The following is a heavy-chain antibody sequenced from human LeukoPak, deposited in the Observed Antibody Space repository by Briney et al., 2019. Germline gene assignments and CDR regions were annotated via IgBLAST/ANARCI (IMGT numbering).Heavy chain of an antibody. CDR2: INPNSGNR. CDR3: ARVDGSPDY. D-gene: IGHD2-15*01. CDR1: GYTFTTLD. Sequence: GASVKVSCKASGYTFTTLDINWVRQASGQGLEWMGWINPNSGNRGYAQKFQGRVTITRDTSISTAYMELSGLRSEDTAVYYCARVDGSPDYWGQGTPVTVS. V-gene: IGHV1-8*03. J-gene: IGHJ4*02.